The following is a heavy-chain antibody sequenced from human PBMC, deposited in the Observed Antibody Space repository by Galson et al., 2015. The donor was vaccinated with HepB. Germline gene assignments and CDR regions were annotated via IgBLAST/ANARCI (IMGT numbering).Heavy chain of an antibody. CDR3: AKVGIVVVSMMAFDI. CDR2: ISSSSSYT. J-gene: IGHJ3*02. CDR1: GFTFSDYY. D-gene: IGHD2-2*01. Sequence: SLRLSCAASGFTFSDYYMSWIRQAPGKGLEWVSYISSSSSYTNYADSVKGRFTTSRDNAKNSLYLQMNSLRAEDTAVYYCAKVGIVVVSMMAFDIWGQGTMVTVSS. V-gene: IGHV3-11*05.